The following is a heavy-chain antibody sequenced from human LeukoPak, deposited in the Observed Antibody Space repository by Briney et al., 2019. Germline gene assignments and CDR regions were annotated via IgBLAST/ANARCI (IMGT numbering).Heavy chain of an antibody. CDR2: IIPIFGTA. V-gene: IGHV1-69*13. CDR1: GGTFSSYA. D-gene: IGHD3-22*01. Sequence: SVKVSCKASGGTFSSYAISWVRQAPGQGLEWMGGIIPIFGTANYAQKFQGRVTITADESTSTAYMELSSLRSEDTAVYYCARVTPYDSSGYFGDAFDIWGQETMVTVSS. J-gene: IGHJ3*02. CDR3: ARVTPYDSSGYFGDAFDI.